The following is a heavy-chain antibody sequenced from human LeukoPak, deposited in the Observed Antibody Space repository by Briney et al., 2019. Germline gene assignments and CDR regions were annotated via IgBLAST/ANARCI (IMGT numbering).Heavy chain of an antibody. V-gene: IGHV3-48*01. CDR3: AREVCSSTSCHLDY. Sequence: GGSLRLSCAASGFTFSSYSMNWVRQAPGKGLEWVSYISSSNSTIYYADSVRGRFTISRDNAKNSLYLQMNSLRAEDTAVYYCAREVCSSTSCHLDYWGQGTLVTVSS. J-gene: IGHJ4*02. CDR2: ISSSNSTI. CDR1: GFTFSSYS. D-gene: IGHD2-2*01.